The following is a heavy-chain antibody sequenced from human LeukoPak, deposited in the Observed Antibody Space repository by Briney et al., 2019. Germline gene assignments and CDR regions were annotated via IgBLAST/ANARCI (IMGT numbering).Heavy chain of an antibody. CDR2: IYTSGST. CDR3: ARDRGDAFDI. V-gene: IGHV4-61*02. CDR1: GDSISSSGYY. Sequence: SETLSLTCTVSGDSISSSGYYWSWIRQPAGKGLEWIGRIYTSGSTNYNPSLKSRVTMSVDTSKNQFSLKLSSVTAADTAVYYCARDRGDAFDIWGQGTVVTVSS. J-gene: IGHJ3*02.